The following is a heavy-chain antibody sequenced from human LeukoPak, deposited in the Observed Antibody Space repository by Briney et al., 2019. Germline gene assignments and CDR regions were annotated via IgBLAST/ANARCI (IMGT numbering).Heavy chain of an antibody. V-gene: IGHV1-69*04. CDR2: IIPILDIA. D-gene: IGHD6-13*01. CDR1: GGTFSSYA. CDR3: ATWVNIAAAGTARPGWSEYFDY. J-gene: IGHJ4*02. Sequence: GASVTVYCKASGGTFSSYAISWVRQAPGQGLEWMGRIIPILDIANYAQKFQGRVTITADKSTSTAYMELSSLRSEDTAVYYCATWVNIAAAGTARPGWSEYFDYWGQGTLVTVSS.